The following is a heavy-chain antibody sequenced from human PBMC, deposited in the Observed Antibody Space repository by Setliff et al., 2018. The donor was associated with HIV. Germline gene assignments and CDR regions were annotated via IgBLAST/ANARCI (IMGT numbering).Heavy chain of an antibody. CDR3: ARDYLHVFDI. V-gene: IGHV1-2*02. CDR1: GYTFTDNY. Sequence: ASVKVSCKASGYTFTDNYIHWVRQAPGQGLEWMAWINSATGGTKYTQKLQGRVTMTRDTSINTVYMELSSLKSDDTAVYYCARDYLHVFDIWGQGTMVTVSS. J-gene: IGHJ3*02. CDR2: INSATGGT.